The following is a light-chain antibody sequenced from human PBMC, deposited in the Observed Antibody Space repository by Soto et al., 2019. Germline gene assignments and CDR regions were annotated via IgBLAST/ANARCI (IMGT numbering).Light chain of an antibody. J-gene: IGKJ5*01. V-gene: IGKV1-33*01. Sequence: DIQMTQSPSSLSASVGYRVTITFQASQDISNFLNWYQHKPGKAPNLPIYGASNLETGVPSRFSGSGSGTDFTFTISSLQPEDIATYYCRQYDDLPPTFGQGTRLEIK. CDR1: QDISNF. CDR2: GAS. CDR3: RQYDDLPPT.